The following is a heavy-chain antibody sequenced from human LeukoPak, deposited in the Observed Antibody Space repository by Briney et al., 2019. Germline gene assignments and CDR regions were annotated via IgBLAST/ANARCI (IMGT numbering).Heavy chain of an antibody. J-gene: IGHJ4*02. Sequence: GASVKVSCKASGYTFTGYYMHWVRHAPGQGLEWMGWINPNSGGTNYAQKFQGRVTMARDTSISTAYMELSRLRSDDTAVYYCARGKRARWLQAYYFDYWGQGTLVTVSS. CDR1: GYTFTGYY. V-gene: IGHV1-2*02. D-gene: IGHD5-24*01. CDR3: ARGKRARWLQAYYFDY. CDR2: INPNSGGT.